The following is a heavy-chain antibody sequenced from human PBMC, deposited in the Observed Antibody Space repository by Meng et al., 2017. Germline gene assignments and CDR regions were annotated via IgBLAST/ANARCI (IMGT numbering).Heavy chain of an antibody. V-gene: IGHV3-30*01. Sequence: GESLKISCAASGFTFSSYAMHWVRQAPGKGLEWVAAISYDGSNKYYADSVKGRFTISRDNSKNTLYLQMNSLRAEDTAVYYCARDRGYALMYSYYGMDVWGQGTTVTVSS. CDR1: GFTFSSYA. CDR2: ISYDGSNK. D-gene: IGHD3-10*01. CDR3: ARDRGYALMYSYYGMDV. J-gene: IGHJ6*02.